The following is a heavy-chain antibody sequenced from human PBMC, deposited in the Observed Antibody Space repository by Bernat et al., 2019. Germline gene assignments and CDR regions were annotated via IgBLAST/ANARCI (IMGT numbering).Heavy chain of an antibody. Sequence: ASGFTFSDYYMSWIRQAPGKGLEWVSYISSSSSYTNYADSVKGRFTISRDNSKTSLYLQMNSLRDAEASVYYCAHQYGSGTEGAFDILGQG. J-gene: IGHJ3*02. V-gene: IGHV3-11*06. D-gene: IGHD3-10*01. CDR2: ISSSSSYT. CDR1: GFTFSDYY. CDR3: AHQYGSGTEGAFDI.